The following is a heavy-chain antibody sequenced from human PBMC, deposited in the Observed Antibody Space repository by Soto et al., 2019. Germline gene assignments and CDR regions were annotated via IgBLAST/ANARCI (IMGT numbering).Heavy chain of an antibody. J-gene: IGHJ4*02. V-gene: IGHV3-30*03. CDR2: ISFDGSIK. CDR3: ARETAILNQGIDY. Sequence: GESLKISCAASGFPFSDYSMHWVRQAPGKGLDWVAVISFDGSIKFYAESVKGRFTISRDNSKNMMFLQMDSRRTADTAAYYGARETAILNQGIDYWGQGTLVTVCS. CDR1: GFPFSDYS.